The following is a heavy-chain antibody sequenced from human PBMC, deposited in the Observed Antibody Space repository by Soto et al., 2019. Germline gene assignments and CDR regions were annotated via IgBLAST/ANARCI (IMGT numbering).Heavy chain of an antibody. V-gene: IGHV3-33*01. D-gene: IGHD4-17*01. CDR3: ARAGGTTVTGLWHFDS. CDR2: IWYDGTQK. Sequence: AAIWYDGTQKYYAASVKGRFIISRDNSKKTLYLEMNSLRAEDTAVYYCARAGGTTVTGLWHFDSWGQGTLVTVSS. J-gene: IGHJ4*02.